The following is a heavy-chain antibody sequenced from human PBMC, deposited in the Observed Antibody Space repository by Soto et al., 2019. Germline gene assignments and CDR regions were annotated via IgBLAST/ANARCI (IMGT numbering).Heavy chain of an antibody. Sequence: LKISCKGSGYSFTSYWIGLVRQMPGKGLEWMGIIYPGDSDTRYSPSFQGQVTISADKSISTAYLQWSSLKASDTAMYYCARHGQYCGGDCWSDYWGQGTLVTVS. J-gene: IGHJ4*02. CDR1: GYSFTSYW. CDR3: ARHGQYCGGDCWSDY. V-gene: IGHV5-51*01. D-gene: IGHD2-21*02. CDR2: IYPGDSDT.